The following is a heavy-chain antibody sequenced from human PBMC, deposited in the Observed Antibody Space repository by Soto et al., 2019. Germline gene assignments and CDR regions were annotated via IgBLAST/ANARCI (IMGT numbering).Heavy chain of an antibody. Sequence: PGGSLRLSCAASGFTFSDYGLHWVRQAPGKGLEWVAVIWYDGSKKYYADSVKGRFTISRDDSKNTLYLQMNSLRAEDTAVYYCAKDQGSSWYEIDYWGQGT. D-gene: IGHD6-13*01. J-gene: IGHJ4*02. V-gene: IGHV3-33*06. CDR1: GFTFSDYG. CDR3: AKDQGSSWYEIDY. CDR2: IWYDGSKK.